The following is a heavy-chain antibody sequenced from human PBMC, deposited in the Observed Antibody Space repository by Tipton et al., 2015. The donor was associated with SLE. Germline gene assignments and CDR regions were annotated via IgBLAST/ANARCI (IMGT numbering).Heavy chain of an antibody. D-gene: IGHD2/OR15-2a*01. CDR2: IHTTGST. J-gene: IGHJ4*02. CDR1: GASIGSGSHF. CDR3: ARDTGNPPNYFDY. Sequence: LRLSCTVSGASIGSGSHFWTWIRQLAGKGPEYVGRIHTTGSTNYNPSLRSRVTMSVDTSKNQFSLKVASVTASDTAVYYCARDTGNPPNYFDYWGQGILVTVSS. V-gene: IGHV4-61*02.